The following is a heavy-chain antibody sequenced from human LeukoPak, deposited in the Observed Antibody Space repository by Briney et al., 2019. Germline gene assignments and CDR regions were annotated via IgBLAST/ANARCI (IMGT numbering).Heavy chain of an antibody. CDR2: IYGNDDK. CDR3: VHDIPGGEGFQH. Sequence: SGPTLVKPTQTLTLTCTFSGFSLSTSGVGVGWNRQPPGKALEWLALIYGNDDKRYSPSLKSRLTVTKDTSKNQVVLTMTNMDPVDTATYYCVHDIPGGEGFQHWGQGTLVTVSS. D-gene: IGHD2-2*01. V-gene: IGHV2-5*01. CDR1: GFSLSTSGVG. J-gene: IGHJ1*01.